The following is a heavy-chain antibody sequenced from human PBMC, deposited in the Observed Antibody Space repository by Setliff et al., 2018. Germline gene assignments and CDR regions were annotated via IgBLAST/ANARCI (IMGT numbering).Heavy chain of an antibody. J-gene: IGHJ6*03. CDR2: TIPVFGTT. D-gene: IGHD2-21*01. CDR3: EREGVHTWSSTDYHYYMDV. CDR1: GGTFSSYG. V-gene: IGHV1-69*05. Sequence: GASVKVSCKASGGTFSSYGISWVRQAPGQGLEWMGGTIPVFGTTDYAQKFQGRVTIMTDESTSTAYMELSSLTAEDTAVYYCEREGVHTWSSTDYHYYMDVWGRGTTVTVSS.